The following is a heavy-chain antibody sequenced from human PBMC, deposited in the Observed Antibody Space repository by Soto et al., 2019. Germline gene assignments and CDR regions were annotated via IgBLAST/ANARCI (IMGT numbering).Heavy chain of an antibody. CDR2: IGGTSGST. D-gene: IGHD6-13*01. Sequence: EVQLLESGGGLVQPGGSLRLSCAASGFTFSNFVMSWVRRAPGKGLEWVSAIGGTSGSTYYADSVKGRFTISRDNSKNTLSLQMNSLRAEDTAVYYCAKGILVKPPGTRTFDIWGQGTMVIVSS. CDR3: AKGILVKPPGTRTFDI. J-gene: IGHJ3*02. V-gene: IGHV3-23*01. CDR1: GFTFSNFV.